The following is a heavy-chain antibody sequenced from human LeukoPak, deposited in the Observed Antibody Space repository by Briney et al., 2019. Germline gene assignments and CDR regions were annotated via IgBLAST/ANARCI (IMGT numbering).Heavy chain of an antibody. CDR1: GGSISSSSYY. Sequence: SETLSLTCTVSGGSISSSSYYWGWIRQPPGKGLEWIGSIYYSGSTYYNPSLKSRVTISVDTSKNQFSLKLSSVTAADTAVYYCARGPSFLEWLSHEDAFDIWGQGTMVTVSS. CDR3: ARGPSFLEWLSHEDAFDI. J-gene: IGHJ3*02. V-gene: IGHV4-39*01. CDR2: IYYSGST. D-gene: IGHD3-3*02.